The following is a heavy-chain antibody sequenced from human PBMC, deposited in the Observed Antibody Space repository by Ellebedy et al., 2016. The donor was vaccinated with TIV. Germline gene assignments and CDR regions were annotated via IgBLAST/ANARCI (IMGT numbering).Heavy chain of an antibody. D-gene: IGHD3-16*01. J-gene: IGHJ3*02. CDR2: IKGDESGI. V-gene: IGHV3-74*01. CDR3: ASGFRHYGAYDI. Sequence: GGSLRLSXAASGFTFSSYWMHWVRQAPGKGLVWVSRIKGDESGIAYAGSVKGRFTISRDNGKNTLYLQMNSLRGEDTAIYYCASGFRHYGAYDIWGQGTMVTVSS. CDR1: GFTFSSYW.